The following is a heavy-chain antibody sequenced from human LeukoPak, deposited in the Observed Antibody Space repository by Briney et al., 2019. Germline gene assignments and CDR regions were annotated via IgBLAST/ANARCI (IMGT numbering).Heavy chain of an antibody. D-gene: IGHD2-15*01. Sequence: GGSLRLSCAASRFTFSNFGMHWVRQAPGKGLEWVAVISYDGSDKYYADSLKGRFTISRDNSKNTLYLQMNSLRAEDTAVYYCAKDGPSLVAIDYWGQGTLVTVSS. CDR3: AKDGPSLVAIDY. CDR2: ISYDGSDK. CDR1: RFTFSNFG. V-gene: IGHV3-30*18. J-gene: IGHJ4*02.